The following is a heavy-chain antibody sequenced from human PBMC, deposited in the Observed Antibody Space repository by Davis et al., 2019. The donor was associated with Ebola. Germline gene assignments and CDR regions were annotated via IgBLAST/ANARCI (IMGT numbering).Heavy chain of an antibody. CDR2: IYPGDSDT. J-gene: IGHJ4*02. Sequence: GESLKISCKGSGYSFTSYWIGWVRQMPGKGLEWMGIIYPGDSDTRYSPSFQGQVTISADKSISTAYLQWSSLKASDTAMYYCARHDHARIAVAATGYWGQGTLVTVSS. CDR3: ARHDHARIAVAATGY. D-gene: IGHD6-19*01. V-gene: IGHV5-51*01. CDR1: GYSFTSYW.